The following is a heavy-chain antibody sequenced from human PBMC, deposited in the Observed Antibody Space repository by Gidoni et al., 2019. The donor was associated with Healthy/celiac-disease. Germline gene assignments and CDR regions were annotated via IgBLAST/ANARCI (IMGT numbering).Heavy chain of an antibody. CDR1: GFTFSSYS. D-gene: IGHD6-13*01. V-gene: IGHV3-21*01. CDR2: ISSSSSYI. CDR3: ARSQTTAAGTSYYFDY. Sequence: EVQLVESGGGLVKPGGSLRLSCAASGFTFSSYSMNWVRQAPGKGLEWVSSISSSSSYIYYADSVKGRFTISRDNAKNSLYLQMNSLRAEDTAVYYCARSQTTAAGTSYYFDYWGQGTLVTVSS. J-gene: IGHJ4*02.